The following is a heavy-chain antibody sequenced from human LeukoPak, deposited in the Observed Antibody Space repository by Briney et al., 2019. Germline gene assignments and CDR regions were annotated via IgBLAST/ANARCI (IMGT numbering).Heavy chain of an antibody. CDR1: GFTFSGSA. Sequence: PGGSLRLSCAASGFTFSGSAMHWVRQASGKGLEWVGRIRSKANSYATAYAASVKGRFTISRDDSKNTAYLQMNSLKTEDTAVYYCTRPLSGDYYYYYGMDVWGQGTTVTVSS. D-gene: IGHD2-21*02. V-gene: IGHV3-73*01. CDR3: TRPLSGDYYYYYGMDV. J-gene: IGHJ6*02. CDR2: IRSKANSYAT.